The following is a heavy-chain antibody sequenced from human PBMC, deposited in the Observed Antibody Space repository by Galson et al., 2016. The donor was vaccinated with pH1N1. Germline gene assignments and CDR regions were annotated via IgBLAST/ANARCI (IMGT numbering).Heavy chain of an antibody. J-gene: IGHJ6*02. CDR3: ARVNHYYYYGMDV. D-gene: IGHD1-14*01. CDR2: ISSSSSTI. V-gene: IGHV3-48*01. CDR1: GFTFSSYI. Sequence: SLRLSCAASGFTFSSYIMNWVRQAPGKGLEWVSYISSSSSTIYYADSVKGRFTISRDNAKNSLYLQMNSLRAEDTAVYYCARVNHYYYYGMDVWGQGTTVTVSS.